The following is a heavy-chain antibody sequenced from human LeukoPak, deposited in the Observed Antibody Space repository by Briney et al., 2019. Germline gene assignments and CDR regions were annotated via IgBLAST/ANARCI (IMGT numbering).Heavy chain of an antibody. CDR2: INPSGGST. CDR3: ARDSEPPGIAAAVSWFDP. D-gene: IGHD6-13*01. CDR1: GYTFTSCY. J-gene: IGHJ5*02. V-gene: IGHV1-46*01. Sequence: ASVKVSCKASGYTFTSCYMHWVRQAPGQGLEWMGIINPSGGSTSYAQKFQGRVTMTRDTSTSTVYMELSSLRSEDTAVYYCARDSEPPGIAAAVSWFDPWGQGTLVTVSS.